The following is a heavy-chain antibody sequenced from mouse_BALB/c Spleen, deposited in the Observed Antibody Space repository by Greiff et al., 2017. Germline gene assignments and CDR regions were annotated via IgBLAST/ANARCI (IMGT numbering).Heavy chain of an antibody. CDR2: ISSGSSTI. J-gene: IGHJ3*01. CDR3: ARHAAIYGNSFAY. Sequence: EVMLVESGGGLVQPGGSRKLSCAASGFTFSSFGMHWVRQAPEKGLEWVAYISSGSSTIYYADTVKGRFTISRDNPKNTLYLQMSSLRSEDTAMYYCARHAAIYGNSFAYWGQGTLVTVSA. V-gene: IGHV5-17*02. D-gene: IGHD2-1*01. CDR1: GFTFSSFG.